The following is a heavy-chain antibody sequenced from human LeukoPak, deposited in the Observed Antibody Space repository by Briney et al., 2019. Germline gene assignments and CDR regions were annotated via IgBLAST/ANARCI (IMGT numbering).Heavy chain of an antibody. CDR1: GFSVRTNY. V-gene: IGHV3-11*01. CDR3: AKDERGGGRFLEWLLYFFDY. D-gene: IGHD3-3*01. J-gene: IGHJ4*02. Sequence: PGGSLRLSCAVPGFSVRTNYMSWIRQAPGKGLEWVSYISSSGSTIYYADSVKGRFTISRDNAKNSLYLQMNSLRAEDTAVYYCAKDERGGGRFLEWLLYFFDYWGQGTLVTVSS. CDR2: ISSSGSTI.